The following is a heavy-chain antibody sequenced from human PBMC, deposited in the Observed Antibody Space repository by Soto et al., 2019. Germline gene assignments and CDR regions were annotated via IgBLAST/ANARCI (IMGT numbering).Heavy chain of an antibody. CDR2: INPNSGGT. V-gene: IGHV1-2*02. J-gene: IGHJ4*02. D-gene: IGHD6-6*01. Sequence: QVQVVQSGAEVKKPGASVKVSCKASGYTFTDYYVCWVRQAPGQGLEWMGWINPNSGGTNYAQKFQGRVTMTRDTSISTAYLDLSGLTSADTAVYFCARFRDYSSSSLDYWGQGTLVTVSS. CDR3: ARFRDYSSSSLDY. CDR1: GYTFTDYY.